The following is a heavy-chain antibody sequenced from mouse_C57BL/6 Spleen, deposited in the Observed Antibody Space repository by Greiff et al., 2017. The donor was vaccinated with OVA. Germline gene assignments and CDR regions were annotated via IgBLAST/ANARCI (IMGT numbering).Heavy chain of an antibody. J-gene: IGHJ4*01. CDR3: ARDRDITTVGAMDC. D-gene: IGHD1-1*01. CDR1: GFTFSSYA. Sequence: EVKLVESGGGLVKPGGSLKLSCAASGFTFSSYAMSWVRQTPGKRLEWVATISAGGSYTYYPDNVKGRVTISRDNAKNNLYLQMSHLKSEDTAMYYCARDRDITTVGAMDCWGQGTSVTVAS. V-gene: IGHV5-4*01. CDR2: ISAGGSYT.